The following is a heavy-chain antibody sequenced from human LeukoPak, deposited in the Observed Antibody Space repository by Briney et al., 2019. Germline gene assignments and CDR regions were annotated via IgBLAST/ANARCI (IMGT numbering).Heavy chain of an antibody. V-gene: IGHV1-3*01. Sequence: KFQGRVTITRDTSASTAYMELSSLRSEDTAVYYCARGAVAAAGVVDYWGQGTLVTVSS. D-gene: IGHD6-13*01. CDR3: ARGAVAAAGVVDY. J-gene: IGHJ4*02.